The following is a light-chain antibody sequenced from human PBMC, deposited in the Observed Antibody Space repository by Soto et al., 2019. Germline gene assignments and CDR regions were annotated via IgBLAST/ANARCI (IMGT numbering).Light chain of an antibody. CDR2: DAS. CDR3: HQRSNWPPFT. CDR1: QSISDF. J-gene: IGKJ4*01. Sequence: EIVLTQSPATLSLSPGERATLSCRVSQSISDFLAWYQQKPGQAPRLLIYDASKRATDIPDRFIGSGSGTDFTLTISSLEPEDFAVYYCHQRSNWPPFTFGGGTKVDIK. V-gene: IGKV3-11*01.